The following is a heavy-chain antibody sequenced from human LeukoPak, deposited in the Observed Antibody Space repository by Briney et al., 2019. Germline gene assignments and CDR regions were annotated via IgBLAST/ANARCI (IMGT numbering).Heavy chain of an antibody. Sequence: SETLSLTCSVSGDSVGSYHWSWIRQPPGKGLEWIGEINHSGSTNYNPSLKSRVTISVDTSKNQFSLKLSSVTAADTAVYYCARGWAVVVVAYFDYWGQGTLVTVSS. V-gene: IGHV4-34*01. CDR3: ARGWAVVVVAYFDY. CDR1: GDSVGSYH. CDR2: INHSGST. J-gene: IGHJ4*02. D-gene: IGHD2-15*01.